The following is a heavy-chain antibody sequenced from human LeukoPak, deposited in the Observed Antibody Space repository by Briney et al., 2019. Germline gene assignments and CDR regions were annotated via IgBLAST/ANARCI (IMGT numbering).Heavy chain of an antibody. CDR1: GVTFSSYG. Sequence: QPGRSLRLSCAASGVTFSSYGMHWVRQAPGKGLEWVSGLSGSGGSTYYADSVKGRFTISRDNAKNTLYLQMNSLRAEDTAVYYCAKGRCSGGSCYGRGFDYWGQGTLVTVSS. CDR2: LSGSGGST. CDR3: AKGRCSGGSCYGRGFDY. V-gene: IGHV3-23*01. J-gene: IGHJ4*02. D-gene: IGHD2-15*01.